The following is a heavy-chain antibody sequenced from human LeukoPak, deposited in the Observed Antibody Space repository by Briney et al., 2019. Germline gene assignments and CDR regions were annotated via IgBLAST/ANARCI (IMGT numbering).Heavy chain of an antibody. Sequence: PGGSLRLSCAASGFTFSSYGMHWVRQAPGKGLEWVAVMSYDGRNKYYADSVKGRFTISRDNSKNTLYLQMNSLRAEDTAVYYCARCHDYYGSGSYYKVIGMDVWGQGTTVTVSS. V-gene: IGHV3-30*03. D-gene: IGHD3-10*01. CDR1: GFTFSSYG. J-gene: IGHJ6*02. CDR2: MSYDGRNK. CDR3: ARCHDYYGSGSYYKVIGMDV.